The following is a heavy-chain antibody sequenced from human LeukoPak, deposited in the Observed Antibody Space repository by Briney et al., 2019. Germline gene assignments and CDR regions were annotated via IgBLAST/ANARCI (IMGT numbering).Heavy chain of an antibody. V-gene: IGHV4-34*01. Sequence: SETLSLTCAVYGGSFSGYYWSWIRQPPGKGLEWIGEINHSGSTNYNPSLKSRVTISVDMSKNQFSLKLSSVTAADTAVYYCARGINMTTVTTSFDYWGQGTLVTVSS. D-gene: IGHD4-17*01. CDR2: INHSGST. J-gene: IGHJ4*02. CDR3: ARGINMTTVTTSFDY. CDR1: GGSFSGYY.